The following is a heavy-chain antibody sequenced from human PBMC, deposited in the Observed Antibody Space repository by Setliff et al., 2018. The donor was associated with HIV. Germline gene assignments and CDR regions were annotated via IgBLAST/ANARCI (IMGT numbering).Heavy chain of an antibody. D-gene: IGHD2-15*01. J-gene: IGHJ5*02. Sequence: SETLSLTCTVSGGSVSSGDHYWSWIRQHPGKGLEWIGYIYYSGSTYYNPSLRSRVTISVDTSKNQFSLRLRSVTAADMAVYFCTREKFGSGSSVPEVRLFDPWGQGTRVTVSS. V-gene: IGHV4-31*03. CDR2: IYYSGST. CDR1: GGSVSSGDHY. CDR3: TREKFGSGSSVPEVRLFDP.